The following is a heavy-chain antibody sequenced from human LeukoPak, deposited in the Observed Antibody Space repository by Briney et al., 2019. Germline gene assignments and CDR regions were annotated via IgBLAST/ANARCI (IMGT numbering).Heavy chain of an antibody. CDR1: VYTLTVYY. CDR2: INPNSGDT. J-gene: IGHJ4*01. Sequence: ASVKVSCKASVYTLTVYYIHWVRQAPGQGLEWMGRINPNSGDTNFAQKFQGRVTMTRDTSISTAYMDLSGLRPDDTAVYYCAREGSGYTYGRGSYFDYWGHGILVTVSS. D-gene: IGHD5-18*01. CDR3: AREGSGYTYGRGSYFDY. V-gene: IGHV1-2*06.